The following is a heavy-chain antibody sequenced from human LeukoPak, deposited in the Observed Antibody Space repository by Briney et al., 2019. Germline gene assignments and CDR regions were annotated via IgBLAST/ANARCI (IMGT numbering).Heavy chain of an antibody. V-gene: IGHV3-30-3*01. Sequence: PGGSLRLSCAASGFTFSTYAMHWVRQAPGRGLEWVAVISYDGSNEYYADSVKGRFTTSRDNSKNTLYLQVNSLRAEDTAVYYCARDNWSFDYWGQGTLVTVSS. D-gene: IGHD1-20*01. J-gene: IGHJ4*02. CDR3: ARDNWSFDY. CDR2: ISYDGSNE. CDR1: GFTFSTYA.